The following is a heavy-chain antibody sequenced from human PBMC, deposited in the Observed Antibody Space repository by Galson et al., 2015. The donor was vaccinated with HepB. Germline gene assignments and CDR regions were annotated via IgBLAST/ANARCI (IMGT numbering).Heavy chain of an antibody. CDR1: GFTFSDYY. CDR3: ARGADDYFDAFDI. D-gene: IGHD2/OR15-2a*01. CDR2: ISSSGSTI. J-gene: IGHJ3*02. Sequence: SLRLSCAASGFTFSDYYMSWIRQAPGKGLEWVSYISSSGSTIYYADSVKGRFTISRDNAKNSLYLQMNSLRAGDTAVYYCARGADDYFDAFDIWGQGTMVTVSS. V-gene: IGHV3-11*04.